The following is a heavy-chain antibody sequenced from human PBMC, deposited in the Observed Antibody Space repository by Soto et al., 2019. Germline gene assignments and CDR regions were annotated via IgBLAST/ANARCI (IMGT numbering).Heavy chain of an antibody. Sequence: GGSLRLSCAASGCTFSRYSMNWGRQAPGKGLEWVSYISSSRSAIYYADSVRGRFTISRDNTKNSLYLQMNSLRAEDTAVYYCAREHRVAAAESFDYWGQGTLVTVSS. D-gene: IGHD6-13*01. CDR3: AREHRVAAAESFDY. V-gene: IGHV3-48*01. J-gene: IGHJ4*02. CDR2: ISSSRSAI. CDR1: GCTFSRYS.